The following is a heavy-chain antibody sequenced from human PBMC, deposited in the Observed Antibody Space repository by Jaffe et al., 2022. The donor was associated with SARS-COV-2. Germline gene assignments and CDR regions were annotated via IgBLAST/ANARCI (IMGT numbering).Heavy chain of an antibody. CDR2: IKSKTDGGTT. Sequence: EVQLVESGGGLVKPGGSLRLSCAASGFTFSNAWMSWVRQAPGKGLEWVGRIKSKTDGGTTDYAAPVKGRFTISRDDSKNTLYLQMNSLKTEDTAVYYCTSYGDYGHYYYGMDVWGQGTTVTVSS. D-gene: IGHD4-17*01. CDR3: TSYGDYGHYYYGMDV. J-gene: IGHJ6*02. V-gene: IGHV3-15*01. CDR1: GFTFSNAW.